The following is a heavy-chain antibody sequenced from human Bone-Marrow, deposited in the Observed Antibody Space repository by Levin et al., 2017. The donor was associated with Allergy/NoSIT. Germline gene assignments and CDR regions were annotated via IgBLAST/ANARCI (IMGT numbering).Heavy chain of an antibody. D-gene: IGHD5-24*01. CDR1: ETTFSSYY. Sequence: AGGSLRLSCKTSETTFSSYYMHWVRQAPGQGLEYIGIINPGVGDTNLAQKFQGRVTMTRDTSTYTVYMELNSLRSDDTAVYYCASEIRDAFRFDYWGQGTLVTVSS. CDR2: INPGVGDT. J-gene: IGHJ4*02. V-gene: IGHV1-46*01. CDR3: ASEIRDAFRFDY.